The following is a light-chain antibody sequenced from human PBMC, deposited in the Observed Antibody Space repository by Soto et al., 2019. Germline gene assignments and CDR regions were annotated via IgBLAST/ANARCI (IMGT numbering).Light chain of an antibody. J-gene: IGKJ3*01. CDR1: ESVHSN. CDR3: QHYSNWPPT. V-gene: IGKV3-15*01. Sequence: EMVMTQSPATLSVSPGERVTLSCRAGESVHSNLAWYQQKPGQGPSLLIYYASTRVTGVPDRFSGSGSGTEFTLTRSSLQSEDFGVYYCQHYSNWPPTFGPGTKVEIK. CDR2: YAS.